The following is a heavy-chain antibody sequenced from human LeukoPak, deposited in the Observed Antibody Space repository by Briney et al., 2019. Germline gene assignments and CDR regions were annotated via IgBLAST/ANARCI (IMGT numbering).Heavy chain of an antibody. Sequence: GGSLRLSCTASGFIFRDYAMSWVRQAPGEGLEWVSVVSGSSGSLYYTDSVKGRFTISRDNSKNTLYLQMNSLRAEDTAVYYCAKEVSDGMDVWGQGTTVTVSS. CDR1: GFIFRDYA. CDR3: AKEVSDGMDV. CDR2: VSGSSGSL. V-gene: IGHV3-23*01. D-gene: IGHD2-8*01. J-gene: IGHJ6*02.